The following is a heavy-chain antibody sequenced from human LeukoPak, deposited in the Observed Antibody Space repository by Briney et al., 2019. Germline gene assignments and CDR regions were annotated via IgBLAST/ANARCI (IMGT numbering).Heavy chain of an antibody. CDR3: ARDKSIAARPGAFDI. CDR1: GFTFSSYA. J-gene: IGHJ3*02. CDR2: ISYDGSNK. D-gene: IGHD6-6*01. Sequence: GGSLRLSCAASGFTFSSYAMHWVRQAPGKGLEWVAVISYDGSNKYYADSVKGRFTISRDNSKNTLYLQMNSLRAEDTAVYYCARDKSIAARPGAFDIWGQGTMVTVSS. V-gene: IGHV3-30-3*01.